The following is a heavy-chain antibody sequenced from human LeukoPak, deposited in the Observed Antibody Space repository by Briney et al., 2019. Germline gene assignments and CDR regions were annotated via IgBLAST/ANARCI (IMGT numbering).Heavy chain of an antibody. CDR1: GGSISSGDYY. V-gene: IGHV4-30-4*01. Sequence: SETLSLTCTVSGGSISSGDYYWSWIRQPPGKGLEWIGYIYYSGSTYYNPSLKSRVTISVDTSKNQFSLNLSSVTAADTAVYYCARARGYSYGSPFDYWGQGTLVTVSS. D-gene: IGHD5-18*01. CDR3: ARARGYSYGSPFDY. CDR2: IYYSGST. J-gene: IGHJ4*02.